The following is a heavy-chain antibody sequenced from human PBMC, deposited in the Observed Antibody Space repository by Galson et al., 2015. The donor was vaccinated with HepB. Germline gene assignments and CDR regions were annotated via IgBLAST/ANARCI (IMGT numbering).Heavy chain of an antibody. CDR1: GYTFTSYG. CDR3: ARGVRCGGDCPTWFDP. CDR2: ISAYNGNT. V-gene: IGHV1-18*01. J-gene: IGHJ5*02. D-gene: IGHD2-21*02. Sequence: SVKVSCKASGYTFTSYGISWVRQAPGQGLEWMGWISAYNGNTNYAQKLQGRVTMTTDTSTSTAYMELRSLRSDDTAVYYCARGVRCGGDCPTWFDPWGQGTLVTVSS.